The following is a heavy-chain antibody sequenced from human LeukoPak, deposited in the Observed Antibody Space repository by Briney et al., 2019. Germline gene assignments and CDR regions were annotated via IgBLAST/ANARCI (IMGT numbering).Heavy chain of an antibody. CDR2: INHSGST. D-gene: IGHD2-15*01. CDR3: ARDFRGRYCSGGSCYSEADH. V-gene: IGHV4-34*01. CDR1: GGSFSGYY. J-gene: IGHJ4*02. Sequence: PSETLSLTCAVYGGSFSGYYWSWIRQPPGKGLEWIGEINHSGSTNYNPSLKSRVTISLDTSKNQFSLRLSSVTAADTAVYYCARDFRGRYCSGGSCYSEADHWGQGTLVTVSS.